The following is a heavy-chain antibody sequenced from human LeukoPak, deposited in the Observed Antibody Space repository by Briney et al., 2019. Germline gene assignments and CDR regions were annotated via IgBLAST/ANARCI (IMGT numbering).Heavy chain of an antibody. V-gene: IGHV1-2*02. Sequence: ASMKVSCKASGYTFSGYYIHWVRQAPGQGLEWMGWINPNSGDTNCAQKFQGRVTMTRDTSISTACMELSRLRSDDTAVYYCARVRYRLAETYIDYWGQGTLVTVSS. CDR2: INPNSGDT. D-gene: IGHD3-16*01. CDR1: GYTFSGYY. J-gene: IGHJ4*02. CDR3: ARVRYRLAETYIDY.